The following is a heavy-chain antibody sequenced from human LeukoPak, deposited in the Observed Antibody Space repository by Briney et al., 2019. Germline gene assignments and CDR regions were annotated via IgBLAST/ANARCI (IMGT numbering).Heavy chain of an antibody. J-gene: IGHJ4*02. CDR3: ARRTVVTGVYYFDY. Sequence: KPSETLSLTCAVSGYSISSGYYWGWIRQPPGKGLEGIGSIYHSGSTYYNPSLKRRVTISVDTSKNQFSLKLSSVTAADTAVYYCARRTVVTGVYYFDYWGQGTLVTVSS. D-gene: IGHD4-23*01. CDR2: IYHSGST. V-gene: IGHV4-38-2*01. CDR1: GYSISSGYY.